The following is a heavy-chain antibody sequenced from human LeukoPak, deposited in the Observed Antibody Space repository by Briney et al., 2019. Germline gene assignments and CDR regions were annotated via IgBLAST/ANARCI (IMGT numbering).Heavy chain of an antibody. CDR1: GFTFSSYG. Sequence: GGSLRLSCAASGFTFSSYGMHWVRQAPGKGLEWVAFIRYDGSNKYYADSVKGRFTISRDNSKNTLYLQMNSLRAEDTAVYYCAKDRQTYYYGSGSSNFDYWGQGTLVTVSS. CDR2: IRYDGSNK. D-gene: IGHD3-10*01. CDR3: AKDRQTYYYGSGSSNFDY. V-gene: IGHV3-30*02. J-gene: IGHJ4*02.